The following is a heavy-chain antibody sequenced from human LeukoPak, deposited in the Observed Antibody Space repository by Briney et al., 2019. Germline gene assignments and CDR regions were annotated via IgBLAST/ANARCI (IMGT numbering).Heavy chain of an antibody. D-gene: IGHD3-3*01. J-gene: IGHJ5*02. CDR1: GFTFSNYW. CDR3: GRDVGRGGDFWGGQGPFDP. CDR2: IKQDVSEI. Sequence: GGSLRLSCAASGFTFSNYWINWVRQAPGKGLEWVATIKQDVSEIYYVDSVKGRFTISRDNAKNSVYLQMNSLRVEDTAVYYWGRDVGRGGDFWGGQGPFDPWGQGTQVTVSS. V-gene: IGHV3-7*01.